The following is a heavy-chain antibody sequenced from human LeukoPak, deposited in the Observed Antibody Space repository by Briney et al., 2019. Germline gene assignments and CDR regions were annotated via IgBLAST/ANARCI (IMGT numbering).Heavy chain of an antibody. CDR1: GGSFSGYY. CDR2: INHSGST. J-gene: IGHJ4*02. V-gene: IGHV4-34*01. D-gene: IGHD3-22*01. Sequence: SETLSLTCAVYGGSFSGYYWSWIRQPPGKGLEWIGEINHSGSTNYNPSLKSRVTIPVDTSKNQFSLKLSSVTAADTAVYYCARIVNQYYYDSSGYYWYDYWGQGTLVTVSS. CDR3: ARIVNQYYYDSSGYYWYDY.